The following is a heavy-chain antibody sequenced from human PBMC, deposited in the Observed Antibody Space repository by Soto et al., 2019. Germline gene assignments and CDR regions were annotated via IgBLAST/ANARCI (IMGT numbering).Heavy chain of an antibody. CDR3: ARALMYSSGWAFDY. Sequence: ASVKVSCKASGYRFTSYSMNWVRQAPGQGLEWMGWISGYNGNTKNAEKFQGRVTLTTDTSTSTAYMELSRLRSDDTAVYYCARALMYSSGWAFDYWGQGTLVTVSS. CDR1: GYRFTSYS. J-gene: IGHJ4*02. V-gene: IGHV1-18*01. D-gene: IGHD6-19*01. CDR2: ISGYNGNT.